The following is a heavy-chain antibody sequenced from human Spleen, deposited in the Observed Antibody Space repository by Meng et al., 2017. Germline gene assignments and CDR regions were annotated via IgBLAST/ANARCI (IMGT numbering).Heavy chain of an antibody. Sequence: QVQLVQSGAEGKKPGASVKVSCKASGYTFTGYYMHWVRQAPGQGREWMGRINPNSGGTNYAQKFQGRVTMTRDTSISTAYMELSRLRSDDTAVYYCARGVIVVVPAAISSLDWFDPWGQGTLVTVSS. V-gene: IGHV1-2*06. CDR3: ARGVIVVVPAAISSLDWFDP. D-gene: IGHD2-2*02. CDR2: INPNSGGT. CDR1: GYTFTGYY. J-gene: IGHJ5*02.